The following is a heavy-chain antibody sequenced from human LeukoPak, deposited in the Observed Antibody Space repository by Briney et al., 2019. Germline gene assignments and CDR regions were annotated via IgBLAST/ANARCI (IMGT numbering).Heavy chain of an antibody. CDR2: ISSDGSDI. Sequence: GGSLRLSCAASGFIFSNYYTHWVRQPPGKGLVWVSHISSDGSDINYADSVKGRFTISRDNAKNTLYLEMNSLRVEDTALYYCGRGKSPAAVDDWGQGTLVTVPS. V-gene: IGHV3-74*01. D-gene: IGHD2-2*01. J-gene: IGHJ4*02. CDR3: GRGKSPAAVDD. CDR1: GFIFSNYY.